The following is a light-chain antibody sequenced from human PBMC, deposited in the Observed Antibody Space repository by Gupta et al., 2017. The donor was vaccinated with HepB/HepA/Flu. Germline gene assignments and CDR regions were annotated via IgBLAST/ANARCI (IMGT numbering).Light chain of an antibody. V-gene: IGLV3-19*01. CDR2: GKN. CDR3: NSRDSSGNLVV. Sequence: SSELTQDPTVSVALGQTVRITCQGDGIRKYYASWYQQKPRQAPVLVISGKNNRPSGIPDRFSGSSSGNTASLTINGAQAEDEADYYCNSRDSSGNLVVFGGGTKL. J-gene: IGLJ2*01. CDR1: GIRKYY.